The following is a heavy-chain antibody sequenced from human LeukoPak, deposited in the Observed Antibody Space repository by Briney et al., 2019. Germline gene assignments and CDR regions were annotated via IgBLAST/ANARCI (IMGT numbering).Heavy chain of an antibody. Sequence: GASVKVSCKASGYTFTGYYMHWVRQAPGQGLEWMGWINPNSGGTNYAQKFQGRVTMTTDTSISTAYMELSRLRSDDTAVYYCAKDLCSSTSCYTNRSFDYWGQGALVTVSS. CDR3: AKDLCSSTSCYTNRSFDY. V-gene: IGHV1-2*02. CDR2: INPNSGGT. D-gene: IGHD2-2*02. CDR1: GYTFTGYY. J-gene: IGHJ4*02.